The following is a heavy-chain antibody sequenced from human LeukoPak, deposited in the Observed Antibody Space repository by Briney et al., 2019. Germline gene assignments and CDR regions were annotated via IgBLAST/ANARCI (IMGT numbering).Heavy chain of an antibody. CDR3: ATLSSGGSGSYHHY. D-gene: IGHD3-10*01. CDR2: ISAGGSGT. V-gene: IGHV3-23*01. J-gene: IGHJ4*02. Sequence: GGSLRLSCAASGFTYSNFGMSWVRQAPGKGLEWVSSISAGGSGTYFADSVKGRFRISRDNSKSTLFLQMNSLRVEDTAIYYCATLSSGGSGSYHHYWGQGTLVTVSS. CDR1: GFTYSNFG.